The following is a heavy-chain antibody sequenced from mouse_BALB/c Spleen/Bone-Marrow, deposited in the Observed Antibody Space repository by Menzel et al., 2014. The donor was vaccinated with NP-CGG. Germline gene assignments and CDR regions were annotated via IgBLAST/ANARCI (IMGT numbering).Heavy chain of an antibody. CDR1: GYTFTDYW. V-gene: IGHV1-69*01. Sequence: QVQLQQSGAELVMPGASVKMSCKASGYTFTDYWMHWVKQRPGQGLEWIGAIDTSDSYTSYNQKFKGKATLTVDESSSTAYMQLSSLTSEDSAVYYCARGDWDDAYWGQGTPVTVSA. CDR2: IDTSDSYT. J-gene: IGHJ3*01. CDR3: ARGDWDDAY. D-gene: IGHD4-1*01.